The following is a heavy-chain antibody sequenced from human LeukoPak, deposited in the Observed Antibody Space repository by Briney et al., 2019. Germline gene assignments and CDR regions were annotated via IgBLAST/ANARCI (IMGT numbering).Heavy chain of an antibody. Sequence: GGSLRLSCAASGFTVSSNYMSWVRQAPGKGLEWVSVIYSGGSTYYADSVKGRFTISRDNSKNTLYLQMNSLRAEDTAVYYCARDRSGSYPIRFDYWGQGTLVTVSS. CDR3: ARDRSGSYPIRFDY. V-gene: IGHV3-66*01. D-gene: IGHD1-26*01. CDR2: IYSGGST. J-gene: IGHJ4*02. CDR1: GFTVSSNY.